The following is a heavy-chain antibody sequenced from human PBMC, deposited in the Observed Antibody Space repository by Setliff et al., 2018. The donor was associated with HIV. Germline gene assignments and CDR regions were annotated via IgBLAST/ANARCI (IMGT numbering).Heavy chain of an antibody. CDR1: GYSISSGYY. CDR2: IHHSGTT. V-gene: IGHV4-38-2*01. Sequence: RLETLSLTCAVSGYSISSGYYWAWIRQSPGKGLDWIGSIHHSGTTYYNPSLKSRVTISVDTTTNQVSLQVNSVTAVDTAVYYCARVPHRVVGTTTLLYHFDYWGLGTLVTVS. D-gene: IGHD1-26*01. J-gene: IGHJ4*02. CDR3: ARVPHRVVGTTTLLYHFDY.